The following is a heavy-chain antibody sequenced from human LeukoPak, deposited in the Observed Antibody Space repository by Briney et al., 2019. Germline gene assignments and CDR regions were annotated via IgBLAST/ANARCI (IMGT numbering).Heavy chain of an antibody. Sequence: TGGSLSLSCEVSGFIFDKYWMNWVRQAPGKGLEWVANIKEDGSKKYYMDSVKGGFTISRDNAKNSLYLQMDSLRAEDTAVYYCARDVSVETAQDVWVDAFEIWGQGTMVTVSS. CDR3: ARDVSVETAQDVWVDAFEI. CDR1: GFIFDKYW. V-gene: IGHV3-7*03. CDR2: IKEDGSKK. D-gene: IGHD2-21*02. J-gene: IGHJ3*02.